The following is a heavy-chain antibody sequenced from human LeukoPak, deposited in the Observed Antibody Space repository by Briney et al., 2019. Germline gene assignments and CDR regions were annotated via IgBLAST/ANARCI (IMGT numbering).Heavy chain of an antibody. D-gene: IGHD1-1*01. CDR1: GGSISSSSYY. V-gene: IGHV4-39*07. Sequence: PSETLTLTCTVSGGSISSSSYYWGWIRQPPGKGLEWIGSIYYSGSTYYNPSLKSRVTISVDTSKNQFSLKLSSVTAADTAVYYCARSWNPGNYDAFDIWGQGTMVTVSS. J-gene: IGHJ3*02. CDR2: IYYSGST. CDR3: ARSWNPGNYDAFDI.